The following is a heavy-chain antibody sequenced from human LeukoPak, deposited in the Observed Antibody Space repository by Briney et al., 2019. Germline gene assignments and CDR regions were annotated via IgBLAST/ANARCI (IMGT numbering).Heavy chain of an antibody. J-gene: IGHJ4*02. CDR1: GYTFTRYG. Sequence: ASVKVSCKASGYTFTRYGISWVRQAPGQGLEGMGWISGHNGNTNGAQKLQGRVTMTRDTSTSTAYMEVRSLRSDDTAVYYCARDNYGRGVFDFWGQGTLVTVSS. D-gene: IGHD3-10*01. CDR2: ISGHNGNT. CDR3: ARDNYGRGVFDF. V-gene: IGHV1-18*01.